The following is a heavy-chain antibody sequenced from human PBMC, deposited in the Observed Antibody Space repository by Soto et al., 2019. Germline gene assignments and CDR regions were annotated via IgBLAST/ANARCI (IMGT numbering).Heavy chain of an antibody. CDR3: ASSEDYSNDCYFDY. D-gene: IGHD4-4*01. CDR1: GGSISSYY. CDR2: IYYSGST. J-gene: IGHJ4*02. Sequence: SGTLSLTCTVSGGSISSYYWSWIRQPPGKGLEWIGYIYYSGSTNYNPSLKSRVTISVDKSKNQFSLKLSSVTAADTAVYYCASSEDYSNDCYFDYRGLGTLVTGS. V-gene: IGHV4-59*01.